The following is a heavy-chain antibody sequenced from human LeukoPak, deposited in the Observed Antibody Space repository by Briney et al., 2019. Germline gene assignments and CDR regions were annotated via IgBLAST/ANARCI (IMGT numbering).Heavy chain of an antibody. CDR1: GFTFSSYW. D-gene: IGHD3-22*01. CDR3: ARKGITMIVVAATGYYFDY. Sequence: PGGSLRLFCAASGFTFSSYWMSWVRQAPGKGLEWVANIKQDGSEKYYVDSVKGRFTISRDNAKNSLYLQMNSLRAEDTALYCCARKGITMIVVAATGYYFDYWGQGTLVTVSS. V-gene: IGHV3-7*05. J-gene: IGHJ4*02. CDR2: IKQDGSEK.